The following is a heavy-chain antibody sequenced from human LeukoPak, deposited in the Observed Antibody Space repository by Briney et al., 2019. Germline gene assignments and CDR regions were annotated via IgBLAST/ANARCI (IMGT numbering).Heavy chain of an antibody. V-gene: IGHV3-48*03. CDR2: ISSSGSTI. J-gene: IGHJ2*01. CDR3: ARVVPNLYYWYFDL. CDR1: GFTFSSYE. Sequence: GGSLRLSCAASGFTFSSYEMNWVRQAPGKGLKWVSYISSSGSTIYYADSVKGRFTISRDNAKNSLYPQMNSLRAEDTAVYYCARVVPNLYYWYFDLWGRGTLVTVSS. D-gene: IGHD3-10*01.